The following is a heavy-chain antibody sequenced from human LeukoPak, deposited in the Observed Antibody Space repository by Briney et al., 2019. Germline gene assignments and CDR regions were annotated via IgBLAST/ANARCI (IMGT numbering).Heavy chain of an antibody. CDR2: INPSGGST. CDR1: GYTFTSYY. V-gene: IGHV1-46*01. D-gene: IGHD3-10*01. CDR3: ARSEEDGSYHYGSGSYLLDP. J-gene: IGHJ5*02. Sequence: ATVKVSCKASGYTFTSYYMHWVRQAPGQGLEWMGIINPSGGSTSYAQKFQGRVTMTRDTSTSTVYMELSSLRSEDTAVYYCARSEEDGSYHYGSGSYLLDPWGQGTLVTVSS.